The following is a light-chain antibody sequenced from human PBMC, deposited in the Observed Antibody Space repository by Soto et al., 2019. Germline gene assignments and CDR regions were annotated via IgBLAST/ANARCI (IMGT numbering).Light chain of an antibody. V-gene: IGKV1-39*01. J-gene: IGKJ4*01. CDR3: QQSYSTPPT. CDR1: QSISNS. CDR2: TTS. Sequence: GDRVTITCRASQSISNSLNWYQQKPGKAPDLLIYTTSSLQSGVPSRFSGSGSGTDFTLTISSLQPEDFATYYCQQSYSTPPTFGGGTNVEIK.